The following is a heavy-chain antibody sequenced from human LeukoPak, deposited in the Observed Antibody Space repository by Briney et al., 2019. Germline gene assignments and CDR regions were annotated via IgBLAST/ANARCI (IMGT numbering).Heavy chain of an antibody. V-gene: IGHV5-51*01. Sequence: GESLKISCKGSGYSFTSYWIGWVRQMPGKGLEWMGIIYPGDSDTRYSPSFQGQVTFSADKSISTAYLQWSSLKASDTAMYYCARPRVVISSNDAFDIWGQGTMVTVSS. CDR3: ARPRVVISSNDAFDI. J-gene: IGHJ3*02. CDR2: IYPGDSDT. CDR1: GYSFTSYW. D-gene: IGHD3-3*01.